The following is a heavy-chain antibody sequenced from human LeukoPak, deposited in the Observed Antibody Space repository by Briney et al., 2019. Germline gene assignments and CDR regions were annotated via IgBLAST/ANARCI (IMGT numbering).Heavy chain of an antibody. CDR2: IYWNDDE. CDR3: ARRRDPYLFDY. Sequence: SGPTLVNPTQTLTLTCTFSGFSLIASGVAVGWIRQPPGKALEWLAIIYWNDDEYYSPSLKSRLTITKDTSKNQVVLTMTNMDPVDTATYYRARRRDPYLFDYWGQGTLVTVSS. D-gene: IGHD2-2*02. J-gene: IGHJ4*02. CDR1: GFSLIASGVA. V-gene: IGHV2-5*01.